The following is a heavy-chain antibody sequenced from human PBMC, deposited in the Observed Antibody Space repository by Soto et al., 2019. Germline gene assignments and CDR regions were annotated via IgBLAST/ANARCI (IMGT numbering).Heavy chain of an antibody. V-gene: IGHV1-8*01. J-gene: IGHJ4*02. CDR2: MNPNSGNT. CDR3: ARDVLSWELLADY. Sequence: ASVKVSCTASGYTFTSYDINWVRQATGQGLEWMGWMNPNSGNTGYAQKFQGRVTMTRNTSISTAYMELSSLRSEDTAVYYCARDVLSWELLADYWGQGTLVTVSS. CDR1: GYTFTSYD. D-gene: IGHD1-26*01.